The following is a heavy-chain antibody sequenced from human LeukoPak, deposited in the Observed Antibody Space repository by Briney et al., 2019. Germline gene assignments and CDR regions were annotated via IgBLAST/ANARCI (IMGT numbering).Heavy chain of an antibody. CDR2: INPSGGST. CDR1: GYTFTGYY. D-gene: IGHD1-1*01. Sequence: GASVKVSCKASGYTFTGYYMHWVRQAPGQGLEWMGIINPSGGSTSYAQKFQGRVTMTRDMSTSTVYMELSSLRSEDTAVYYCARDLRTVEFDYWGQGTLVTVSS. J-gene: IGHJ4*02. V-gene: IGHV1-46*01. CDR3: ARDLRTVEFDY.